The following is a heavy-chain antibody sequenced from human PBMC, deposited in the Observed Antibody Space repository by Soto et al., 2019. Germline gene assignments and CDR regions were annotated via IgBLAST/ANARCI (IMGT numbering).Heavy chain of an antibody. V-gene: IGHV3-21*01. D-gene: IGHD3-16*02. CDR2: ISSSSSYI. CDR3: ARDVSVITFGGVIVPRGWFDP. CDR1: GFTFSSYS. Sequence: EVQLVESGGGLVKPGGSLRLSCAASGFTFSSYSMNWVRQAPGKGLEWVSSISSSSSYIYYADSVKGRFTISRDNAKNSLYLEMNRLRAEDTAVYYCARDVSVITFGGVIVPRGWFDPWGQGTLVTVSS. J-gene: IGHJ5*02.